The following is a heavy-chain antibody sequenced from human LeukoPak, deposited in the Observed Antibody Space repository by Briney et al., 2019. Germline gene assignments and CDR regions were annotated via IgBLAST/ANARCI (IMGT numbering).Heavy chain of an antibody. J-gene: IGHJ4*02. V-gene: IGHV4-31*03. CDR2: IYYSGST. Sequence: SETLSRTCTVSGGSISSGGYYWSWIRQHPGKGLEWIGYIYYSGSTYYNPSLKSRVTISVDTSKNQFSLKLSSVTAADTAVYYCARSTGYSSGWHRADYWGQGTLVTVSS. CDR3: ARSTGYSSGWHRADY. CDR1: GGSISSGGYY. D-gene: IGHD6-19*01.